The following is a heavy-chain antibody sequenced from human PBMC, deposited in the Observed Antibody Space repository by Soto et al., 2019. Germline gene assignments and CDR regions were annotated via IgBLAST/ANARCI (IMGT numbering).Heavy chain of an antibody. V-gene: IGHV1-2*02. J-gene: IGHJ4*02. Sequence: ASVKVSCKASGYTFTGYYMHWVRQAPGQGLEWMGWINPNSGGTNYAQKFQGRVTMTRDTSISTAYMELSRLRSDDTAAYYCARVPRNWNPANFDYWGQGTLVTVSS. CDR2: INPNSGGT. D-gene: IGHD1-1*01. CDR3: ARVPRNWNPANFDY. CDR1: GYTFTGYY.